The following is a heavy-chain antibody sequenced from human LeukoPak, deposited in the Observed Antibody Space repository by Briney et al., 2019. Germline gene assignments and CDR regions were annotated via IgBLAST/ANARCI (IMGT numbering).Heavy chain of an antibody. J-gene: IGHJ4*02. D-gene: IGHD4-17*01. CDR2: IKQDGSEK. CDR1: GFTFSSYW. CDR3: ARDRVRLSY. V-gene: IGHV3-7*04. Sequence: GGSLRLSCAASGFTFSSYWMSWVRQAPGKGLEWVANIKQDGSEKSYVDSVKGRFTISRDNAKNSLYVQMNSLRAEDSAVYYCARDRVRLSYWGQGTLVTVSS.